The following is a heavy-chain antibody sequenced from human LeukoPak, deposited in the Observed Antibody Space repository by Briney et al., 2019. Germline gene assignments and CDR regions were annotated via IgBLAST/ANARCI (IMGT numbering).Heavy chain of an antibody. CDR2: INPNSGGT. CDR1: GYTFTGYY. D-gene: IGHD1/OR15-1a*01. V-gene: IGHV1-2*02. CDR3: ARGLDWNTRLNWFDP. J-gene: IGHJ5*02. Sequence: ASVKVSCKASGYTFTGYYMHWVRQAPGQGLEWMGWINPNSGGTNYAQKFQGRVTITADESTSTAYMELSSLRSEDTAVYYCARGLDWNTRLNWFDPWGQGTLVTVSS.